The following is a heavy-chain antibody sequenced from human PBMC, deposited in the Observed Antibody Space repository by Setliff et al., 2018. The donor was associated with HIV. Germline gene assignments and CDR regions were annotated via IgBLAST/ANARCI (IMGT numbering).Heavy chain of an antibody. V-gene: IGHV4-38-2*01. Sequence: ASETLSLTCAVSGYSISSGYYWGWIRQPPGKGLEWIGSIYHSGSTYYNPSLKSRVTISVDTSKNQFSLKLSSVTAADTAVYYCASRRDGYNAISHWGQGTLVTVSS. CDR2: IYHSGST. J-gene: IGHJ4*02. CDR1: GYSISSGYY. D-gene: IGHD2-8*01. CDR3: ASRRDGYNAISH.